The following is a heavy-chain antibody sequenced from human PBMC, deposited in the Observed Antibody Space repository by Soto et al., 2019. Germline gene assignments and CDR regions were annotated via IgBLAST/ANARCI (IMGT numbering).Heavy chain of an antibody. D-gene: IGHD3-10*01. CDR2: IYYSGST. Sequence: SETLSLTCTVSGGSISSYYWSWIRQPPGKGLEWIGYIYYSGSTNYNPSLKSRVTISVDTSKNQFSLKLSSVTAADTAVYYCASSIKEYYYYYMDVWGKGTTVTVSS. J-gene: IGHJ6*03. V-gene: IGHV4-59*01. CDR3: ASSIKEYYYYYMDV. CDR1: GGSISSYY.